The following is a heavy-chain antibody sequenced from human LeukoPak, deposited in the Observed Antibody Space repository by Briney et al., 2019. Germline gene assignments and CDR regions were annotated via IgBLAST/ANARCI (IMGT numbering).Heavy chain of an antibody. D-gene: IGHD6-13*01. V-gene: IGHV3-23*01. J-gene: IGHJ4*02. CDR2: IHGNGSPT. CDR3: ARDLPYSNS. Sequence: PGGSLRLSCAASGFTFTAYAMNWVRQAPGKGLEWVSAIHGNGSPTYYADSVKGRFAISTNNSKNTLYLQMNSLRADDTAIYYCARDLPYSNSWGQGTLVTVSS. CDR1: GFTFTAYA.